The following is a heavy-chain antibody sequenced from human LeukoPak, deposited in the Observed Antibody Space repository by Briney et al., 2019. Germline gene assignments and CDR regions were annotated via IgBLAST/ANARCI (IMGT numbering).Heavy chain of an antibody. CDR2: ISTSSSYI. CDR3: ARDDGSYSRSPGFDY. D-gene: IGHD1-26*01. CDR1: GFTFRNAW. Sequence: GGSLRLSCAASGFTFRNAWMSWVCQAPGKGLEWVSSISTSSSYIYYADSVKGRFTIFRDNARNSLFLQMNSLRAEDTAVYYCARDDGSYSRSPGFDYWGQGTLVTVSS. J-gene: IGHJ4*02. V-gene: IGHV3-21*01.